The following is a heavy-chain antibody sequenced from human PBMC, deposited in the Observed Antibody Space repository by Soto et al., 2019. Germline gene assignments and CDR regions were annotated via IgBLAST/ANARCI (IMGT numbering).Heavy chain of an antibody. CDR2: INEDGSEK. Sequence: EVQVVESGGDLVQPGGSLRVSCATSGFTFSSFWMTWVRQAPGKGLEWVANINEDGSEKYCVDSVKGRFTISRDNAKNSLYLQMNSLRAEDTAVYHCARNYGMDVWGQGTTVIVSS. CDR3: ARNYGMDV. J-gene: IGHJ6*02. CDR1: GFTFSSFW. V-gene: IGHV3-7*04.